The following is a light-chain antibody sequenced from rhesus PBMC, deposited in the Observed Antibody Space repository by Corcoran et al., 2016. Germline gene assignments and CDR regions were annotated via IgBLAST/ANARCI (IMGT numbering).Light chain of an antibody. J-gene: IGKJ1*01. CDR2: AAS. V-gene: IGKV1-44*03. CDR3: QQHNSHPPT. Sequence: DIQMTQSPSSLSASVGDRVTIPCRASQTISSYLAWYQQKPGKVPKLLIYAASTLQSGVPSRFSGSGTGTDCTLPISSLHPEDFATYYCQQHNSHPPTFGQGTKVEIK. CDR1: QTISSY.